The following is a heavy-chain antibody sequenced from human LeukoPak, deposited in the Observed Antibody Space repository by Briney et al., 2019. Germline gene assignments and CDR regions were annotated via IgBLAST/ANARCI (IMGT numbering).Heavy chain of an antibody. D-gene: IGHD2-21*02. V-gene: IGHV1-8*01. CDR3: ASCRSGGYCPLDY. CDR1: GYTFTSYD. CDR2: MNPNSGNT. Sequence: ASVKVSCKASGYTFTSYDINWVRQATGQGLEWMGWMNPNSGNTGFAQKFQGRVTMTRNTSISTAYMELGSLRSEDTAVYYCASCRSGGYCPLDYWGQGTLVTVSS. J-gene: IGHJ4*02.